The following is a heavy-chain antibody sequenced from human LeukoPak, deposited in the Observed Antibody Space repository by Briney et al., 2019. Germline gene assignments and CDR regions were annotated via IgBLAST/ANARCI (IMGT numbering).Heavy chain of an antibody. CDR2: ITWDGDST. CDR3: AKGTSSWHEFDS. Sequence: GGSLRLSCAASGFTFDDYAMHWVRQAPGKGLEWVSLITWDGDSTYYADSVKGRFTISRDNSKNYLYLQMNSLRAEDTALYYCAKGTSSWHEFDSWGQGTLVTVSS. D-gene: IGHD6-13*01. CDR1: GFTFDDYA. V-gene: IGHV3-43D*03. J-gene: IGHJ4*02.